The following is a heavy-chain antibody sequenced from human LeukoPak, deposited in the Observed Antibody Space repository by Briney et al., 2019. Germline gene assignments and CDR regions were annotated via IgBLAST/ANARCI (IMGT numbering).Heavy chain of an antibody. J-gene: IGHJ4*02. Sequence: PSETLSLTCTVSGGSITSYYGSYIRQPAGEGLEWIGRIHTSGSTNYNASLESRVIMSVGTSKNQFSLKLSSVTAADTAIYYCAREFSGTSIAARVFDSWGQGTLVTVSS. CDR3: AREFSGTSIAARVFDS. CDR2: IHTSGST. CDR1: GGSITSYY. D-gene: IGHD6-6*01. V-gene: IGHV4-4*07.